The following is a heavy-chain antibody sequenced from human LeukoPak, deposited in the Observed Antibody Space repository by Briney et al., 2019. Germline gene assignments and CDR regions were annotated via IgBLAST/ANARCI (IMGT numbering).Heavy chain of an antibody. Sequence: GRSLRLSCAASGFTFSNYAMHWVRQAPGKGLEWVAVISYDGSNLYYAASVKGRFTISRDNSKNTLSLQMNSLKPEDTAVYYCAKQLGYCSDGSCYFPYWGQGTLVTVSS. D-gene: IGHD2-15*01. V-gene: IGHV3-30-3*02. J-gene: IGHJ4*02. CDR1: GFTFSNYA. CDR3: AKQLGYCSDGSCYFPY. CDR2: ISYDGSNL.